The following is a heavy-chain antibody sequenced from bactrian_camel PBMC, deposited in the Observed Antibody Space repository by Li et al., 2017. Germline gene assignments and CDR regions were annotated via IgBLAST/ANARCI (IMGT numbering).Heavy chain of an antibody. V-gene: IGHV3S53*01. Sequence: HVQLVESGGGSVQAGGSLRLSCAASGLTFSTCSMGWYRQAPEKEREMVARMSSSGNTNYADSVKGRFTISRDNVKNMVYLQMNSLKPEDTAAYHCAADLSLCLAGLRVIGGYWGQGTQVTVS. CDR2: MSSSGNT. CDR3: AADLSLCLAGLRVIGGY. J-gene: IGHJ6*01. CDR1: GLTFSTCS. D-gene: IGHD5*01.